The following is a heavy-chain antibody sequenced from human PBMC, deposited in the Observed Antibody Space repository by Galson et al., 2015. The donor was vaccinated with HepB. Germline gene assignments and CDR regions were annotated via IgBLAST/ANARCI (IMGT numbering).Heavy chain of an antibody. Sequence: PALVKPTQTLTLTCTFSGFSLSTSGAGVGWIRQPPGKALEWLALIYWNDDKRYSPSLKSRLTITKDTSKNQVVLTMTNMDPVDTATCYCAHAPPNYYDFWSGYLGAYYFDYWGQGTLVTVSS. CDR1: GFSLSTSGAG. CDR3: AHAPPNYYDFWSGYLGAYYFDY. V-gene: IGHV2-5*01. D-gene: IGHD3-3*01. J-gene: IGHJ4*02. CDR2: IYWNDDK.